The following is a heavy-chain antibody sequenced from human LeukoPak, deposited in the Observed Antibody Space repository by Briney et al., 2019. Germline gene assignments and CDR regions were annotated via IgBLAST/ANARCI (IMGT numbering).Heavy chain of an antibody. CDR3: ARGGGTTVYDAFDI. CDR2: IIPIFGTA. CDR1: GGTFSSYA. D-gene: IGHD4-17*01. J-gene: IGHJ3*02. V-gene: IGHV1-69*13. Sequence: ASVKVSCKASGGTFSSYAISWVRQAPGQGLEWMGGIIPIFGTANYAQKFQGRVTITSDESTSTAYMELSSLRSEDTAVYYCARGGGTTVYDAFDIWGQGTMVTVSS.